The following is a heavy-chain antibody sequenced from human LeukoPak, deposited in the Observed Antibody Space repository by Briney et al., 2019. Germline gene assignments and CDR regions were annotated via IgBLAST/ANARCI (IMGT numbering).Heavy chain of an antibody. CDR1: GGSISSGGYY. D-gene: IGHD3-9*01. V-gene: IGHV4-30-2*01. CDR3: ARDGSHYDILTGYTLWYFDY. CDR2: IYHSGST. Sequence: SETLSLTCTVSGGSISSGGYYWSWIRQPPGKGLEWIGYIYHSGSTSYNPSLKSRVTISVDRSKNQFSLKLSSVTAADTAVYYCARDGSHYDILTGYTLWYFDYWGQGTLVTVSS. J-gene: IGHJ4*02.